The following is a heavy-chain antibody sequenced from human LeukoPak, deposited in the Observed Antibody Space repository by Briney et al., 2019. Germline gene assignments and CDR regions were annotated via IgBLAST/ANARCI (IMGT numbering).Heavy chain of an antibody. CDR3: ARVENTVMVDAFDI. V-gene: IGHV3-74*01. CDR1: GFTFSSYW. Sequence: GGSLRLSCVASGFTFSSYWMHWVRQAPGKGLVWVSHIDSDGSSTTYADSVKGRSTISRDNAKNTLYLQMNSLRADDTAVYYCARVENTVMVDAFDIWGQGTKVTVSS. J-gene: IGHJ3*02. CDR2: IDSDGSST. D-gene: IGHD5-18*01.